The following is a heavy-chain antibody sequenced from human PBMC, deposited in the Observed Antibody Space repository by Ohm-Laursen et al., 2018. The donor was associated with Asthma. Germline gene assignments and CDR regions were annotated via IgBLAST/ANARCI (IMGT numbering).Heavy chain of an antibody. D-gene: IGHD3-22*01. Sequence: SLRLSCSASGFAVSSNYMSWVRQAPEKGLEWVSVLYAGGTIHYADSVRGRFTISRDNSKNTLYLQMNSLRAEDTAVYYCAKGDLGWYGNSAYSHWGQGTLVTVSS. CDR3: AKGDLGWYGNSAYSH. CDR1: GFAVSSNY. J-gene: IGHJ4*02. V-gene: IGHV3-53*01. CDR2: LYAGGTI.